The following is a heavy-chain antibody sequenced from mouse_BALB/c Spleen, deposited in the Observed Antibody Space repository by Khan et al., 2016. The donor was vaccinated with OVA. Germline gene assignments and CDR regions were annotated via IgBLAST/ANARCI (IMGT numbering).Heavy chain of an antibody. CDR1: DYTFTDYP. V-gene: IGHV1S137*01. Sequence: QVQLQQPGPELVRPGVSVKISCKGSDYTFTDYPMHWVQQSPARSLEWIGAVSTYYGNTNYNQKFKGKAILTVDKSSSTAYMELAGLTSEDTASYNCARDDGYSLFAYWGHRALVTVSA. CDR2: VSTYYGNT. CDR3: ARDDGYSLFAY. D-gene: IGHD2-3*01. J-gene: IGHJ3*01.